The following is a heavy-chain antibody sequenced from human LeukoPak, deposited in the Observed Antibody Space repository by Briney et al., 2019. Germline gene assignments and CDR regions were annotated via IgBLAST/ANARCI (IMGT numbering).Heavy chain of an antibody. CDR1: GGSISSGSYY. Sequence: PSEALSLTCTVSGGSISSGSYYWGWIRQPAGKGLEWIGRIYTSGSTNYNPSLKSRVTISVDTSKNQFSLKLSSVTAADTAVYYCARDANLYLYCGGDCYSLPGAFDIWGQGTMVTVSS. CDR3: ARDANLYLYCGGDCYSLPGAFDI. CDR2: IYTSGST. V-gene: IGHV4-61*02. D-gene: IGHD2-21*02. J-gene: IGHJ3*02.